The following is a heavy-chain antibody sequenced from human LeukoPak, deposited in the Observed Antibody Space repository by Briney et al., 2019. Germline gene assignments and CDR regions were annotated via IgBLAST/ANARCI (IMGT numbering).Heavy chain of an antibody. CDR1: GGSISSGGYY. D-gene: IGHD5-18*01. CDR3: ARGFGIQLWLPTFDY. V-gene: IGHV4-31*03. J-gene: IGHJ4*02. Sequence: SQTLSPTCTVSGGSISSGGYYWSWIRQHPGEGLEWIGYIYYSGSTYYNPSLKSRVTISVDTSKNQFSLKPSSVTAADTAVYYCARGFGIQLWLPTFDYWGQGTLVTVSS. CDR2: IYYSGST.